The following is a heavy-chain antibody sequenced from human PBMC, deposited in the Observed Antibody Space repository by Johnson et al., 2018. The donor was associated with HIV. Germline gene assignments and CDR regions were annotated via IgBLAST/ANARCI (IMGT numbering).Heavy chain of an antibody. CDR1: GLSFSNFG. J-gene: IGHJ3*02. CDR2: ISYDGSNK. CDR3: ARVRERWELLLSDGSDI. D-gene: IGHD1-26*01. Sequence: QVQLVESGGGVVQPGGSLRLSCVASGLSFSNFGIHWVRQAPGKGLEWVAVISYDGSNKYYADSVKGRFTISRDNSKNTLYLQMNSLRAEDTALYYCARVRERWELLLSDGSDIWGQGTMVTLSS. V-gene: IGHV3-30*03.